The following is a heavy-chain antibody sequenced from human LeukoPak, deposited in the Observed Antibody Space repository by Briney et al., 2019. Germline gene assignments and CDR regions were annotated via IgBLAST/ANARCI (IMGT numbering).Heavy chain of an antibody. J-gene: IGHJ4*02. Sequence: GGSLRLSCAASGFTFSSYWMHWVRQAPGKGLVWVSRINSDGSSTSYADSVKGRFTISRDSAKNTLYLQMNSLRAEDTAVYYCARGGYSSSLDYWGQGTLVTVSS. CDR2: INSDGSST. CDR1: GFTFSSYW. V-gene: IGHV3-74*01. CDR3: ARGGYSSSLDY. D-gene: IGHD6-13*01.